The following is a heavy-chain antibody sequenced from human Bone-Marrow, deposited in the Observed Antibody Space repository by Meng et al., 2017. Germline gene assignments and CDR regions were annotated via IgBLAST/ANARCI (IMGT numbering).Heavy chain of an antibody. CDR3: ARGRDGYNYYFDY. J-gene: IGHJ4*02. CDR1: GGSISNSY. Sequence: SETLSLTCTVSGGSISNSYWSWIRQPPGKGLEWIGYIYYSGSTNYNPSLKSRVTISVDTPKNKFPLKLSSVTAADTAVYYCARGRDGYNYYFDYWGQGTLVTVSS. CDR2: IYYSGST. V-gene: IGHV4-59*01. D-gene: IGHD5-24*01.